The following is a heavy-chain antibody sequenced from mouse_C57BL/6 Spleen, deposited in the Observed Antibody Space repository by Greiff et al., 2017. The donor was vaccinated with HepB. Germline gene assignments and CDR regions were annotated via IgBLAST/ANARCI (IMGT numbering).Heavy chain of an antibody. D-gene: IGHD1-1*01. CDR3: ARKDYGSSHFDY. V-gene: IGHV1-82*01. J-gene: IGHJ2*01. CDR2: IYPGDGDT. CDR1: GYAFSSSW. Sequence: VKLVESGPELVKPGASVKISCKASGYAFSSSWMNWVKQRPGKGLEWIGRIYPGDGDTNFNGKFKGKATLTADKSSSTAYMQLSSLTSEDSAVYFCARKDYGSSHFDYWGQGTTLTVSS.